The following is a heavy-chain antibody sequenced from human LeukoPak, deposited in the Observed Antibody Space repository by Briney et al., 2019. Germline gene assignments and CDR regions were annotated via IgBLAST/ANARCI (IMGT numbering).Heavy chain of an antibody. CDR1: GYIFTGYY. CDR2: INPNSGGT. CDR3: ASGRTVVAYKRSNWFDP. D-gene: IGHD3-22*01. Sequence: ASVKVSCKASGYIFTGYYIHWVQQAPGQGLEWMGWINPNSGGTDYAQKFQGRVIMTRDTSIATAYMELNGLISDDTAVYYCASGRTVVAYKRSNWFDPWGQGTLVTVSS. J-gene: IGHJ5*02. V-gene: IGHV1-2*02.